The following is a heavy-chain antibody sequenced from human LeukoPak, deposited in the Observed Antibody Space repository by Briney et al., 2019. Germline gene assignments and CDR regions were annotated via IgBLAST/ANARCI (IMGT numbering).Heavy chain of an antibody. V-gene: IGHV1-3*03. D-gene: IGHD1-26*01. CDR2: INPGNGDT. CDR3: AREGLIGGSSRNDAFDI. J-gene: IGHJ3*02. Sequence: GASVKVSCKTSGYSFTSQDMHWGRQAPGQSLEWMGCINPGNGDTKYSQEFQGRVTITRDTSASTAYMELSSLRSEDMAVYYCAREGLIGGSSRNDAFDIWGQGTMVTVSS. CDR1: GYSFTSQD.